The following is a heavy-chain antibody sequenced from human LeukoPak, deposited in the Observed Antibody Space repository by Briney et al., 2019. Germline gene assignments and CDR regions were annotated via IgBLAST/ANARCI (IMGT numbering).Heavy chain of an antibody. CDR1: GGSISSYY. V-gene: IGHV4-59*01. CDR3: ARDVYGDYLNDY. CDR2: IYYSGST. J-gene: IGHJ4*02. D-gene: IGHD4-17*01. Sequence: SETLSLTCTVSGGSISSYYWSWIRQPPGKGLEWIGYIYYSGSTNYNPSLKSRVTISVDTSKNQFSLKLSSVTAADTAVYYCARDVYGDYLNDYWGQGTLVTVSS.